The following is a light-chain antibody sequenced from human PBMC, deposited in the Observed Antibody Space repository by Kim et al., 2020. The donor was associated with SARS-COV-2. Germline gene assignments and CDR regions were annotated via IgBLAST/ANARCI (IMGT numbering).Light chain of an antibody. Sequence: PPSQRARPSCCASHSHSSSYFAWYQQKPPHHPTLLINGAASSATGIPDRFSGSGAGTEFTLTISRREPEDVVVYYCQQYGHYPRTFGQGTKVDIK. CDR3: QQYGHYPRT. J-gene: IGKJ1*01. CDR1: HSHSSSY. V-gene: IGKV3-20*01. CDR2: GAA.